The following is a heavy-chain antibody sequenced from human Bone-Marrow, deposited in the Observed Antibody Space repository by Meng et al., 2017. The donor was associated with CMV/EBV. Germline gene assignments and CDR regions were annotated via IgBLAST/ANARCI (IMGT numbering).Heavy chain of an antibody. V-gene: IGHV3-74*01. J-gene: IGHJ5*01. CDR2: INSDGHRI. CDR3: TRDNWGSDS. D-gene: IGHD7-27*01. CDR1: GFTFSTYW. Sequence: GESLKISCAASGFTFSTYWMHWVRQAPGKGLVWVSRINSDGHRINYADSVKGRFTISRDNAKNTLFLQMNNLRTEDTAVYYCTRDNWGSDSWGQGTLGTVSS.